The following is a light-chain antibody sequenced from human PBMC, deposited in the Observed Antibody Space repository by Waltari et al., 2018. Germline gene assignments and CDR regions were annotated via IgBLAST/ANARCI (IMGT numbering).Light chain of an antibody. V-gene: IGLV2-14*03. CDR2: DIS. Sequence: QSALPQPAPVSGSPGQSTTISCTGSSRDVGGYTYLSWYQHHPGKVPKVIIFDISNRPSGVSNRFSGSKSGNTASLTISGLQPEDEADYYCTSYTSRNTLVFGTGTKVTVL. J-gene: IGLJ1*01. CDR3: TSYTSRNTLV. CDR1: SRDVGGYTY.